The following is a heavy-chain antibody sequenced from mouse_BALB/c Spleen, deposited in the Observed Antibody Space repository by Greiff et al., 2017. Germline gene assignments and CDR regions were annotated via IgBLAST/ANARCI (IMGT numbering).Heavy chain of an antibody. CDR2: IYWDDDK. D-gene: IGHD4-1*01. J-gene: IGHJ2*01. CDR3: AREANWVYFDY. V-gene: IGHV8-12*01. CDR1: GFSLSTSGMG. Sequence: QVTLKESGPGILQPSQTLSLTCSFSGFSLSTSGMGVSWIRQPSGKGLEWLAHIYWDDDKRYNPSLKSRLTISKDTSRNQVFLKITSVDTADTATYYCAREANWVYFDYWGQGTTLTVSS.